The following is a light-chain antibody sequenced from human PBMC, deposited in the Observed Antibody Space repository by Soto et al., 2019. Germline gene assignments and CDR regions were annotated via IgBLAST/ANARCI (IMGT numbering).Light chain of an antibody. V-gene: IGKV2-24*01. J-gene: IGKJ2*01. Sequence: DVVMTQTPLSSPVTLGQPASISCRASESVAHSDGKTYLNWLHQRPGQTPRHLIYRVSNRFSGVRDRFSGSGGETHLTRKNRRVEPGDVGIFYCMQDTEDRPYTFGQGTKLEIK. CDR3: MQDTEDRPYT. CDR2: RVS. CDR1: ESVAHSDGKTY.